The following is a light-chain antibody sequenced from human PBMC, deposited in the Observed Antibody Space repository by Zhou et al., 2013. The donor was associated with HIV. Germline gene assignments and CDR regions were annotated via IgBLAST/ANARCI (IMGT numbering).Light chain of an antibody. CDR1: QSVSSSY. V-gene: IGKV3-20*01. J-gene: IGKJ1*01. CDR3: QQYGSSPET. CDR2: GAS. Sequence: EIVLMQSPGTLSLSPGERATLSCRASQSVSSSYLAWYQQKPGQAPRLLIYGASSRATGIPDRFSGSGSGTDFTLTISRLEPEDFAVFYCQQYGSSPETFGQGTKVEI.